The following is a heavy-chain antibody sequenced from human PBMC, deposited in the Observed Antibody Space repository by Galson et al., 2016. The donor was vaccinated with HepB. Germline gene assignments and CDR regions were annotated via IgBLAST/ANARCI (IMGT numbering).Heavy chain of an antibody. CDR3: ARRHEYCPPVGCSVDY. D-gene: IGHD2/OR15-2a*01. J-gene: IGHJ4*02. V-gene: IGHV3-30*03. CDR2: DSMDGGRK. Sequence: SLRLSCAASGFTFSNYGMHWVRQAPGKGLGWVAADSMDGGRKFYADSVKGRFTISRDNSNSMLFLQMSSLRADDTAVYYCARRHEYCPPVGCSVDYWGQGTLVSVSS. CDR1: GFTFSNYG.